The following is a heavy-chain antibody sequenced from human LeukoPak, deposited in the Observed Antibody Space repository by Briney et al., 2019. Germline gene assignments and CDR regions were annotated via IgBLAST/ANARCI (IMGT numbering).Heavy chain of an antibody. CDR1: GFTFSSYS. V-gene: IGHV3-21*01. J-gene: IGHJ4*02. D-gene: IGHD2-15*01. Sequence: PGGSLRLSCAASGFTFSSYSMNWVRQAPGKGLEWVSSISSSSSYIYYADSVKGQFTISRDNAKNSLYLQMNSLRAEDTAVYYCARVRVVRGYFDYWGQGTLVTVSS. CDR2: ISSSSSYI. CDR3: ARVRVVRGYFDY.